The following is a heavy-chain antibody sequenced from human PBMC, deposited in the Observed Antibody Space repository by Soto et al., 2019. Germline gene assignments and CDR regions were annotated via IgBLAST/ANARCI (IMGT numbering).Heavy chain of an antibody. CDR2: IIPIFGTA. CDR3: ARVGFYDRRGDY. V-gene: IGHV1-69*06. Sequence: SVKVSCKASGGTFSSYAISWVRQAPGQGLEWMGGIIPIFGTADYAQKFQGRVTITADKSTSTAYMELSSLRSEDTAVYYCARVGFYDRRGDYWGQGTLVTVSS. D-gene: IGHD3-22*01. J-gene: IGHJ4*02. CDR1: GGTFSSYA.